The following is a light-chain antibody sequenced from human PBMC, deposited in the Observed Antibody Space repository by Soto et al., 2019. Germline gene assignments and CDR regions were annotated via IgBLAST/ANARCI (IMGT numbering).Light chain of an antibody. CDR3: QQYKNWPPLT. V-gene: IGKV3-15*01. CDR1: QSVTYN. J-gene: IGKJ4*01. CDR2: GAF. Sequence: EIVMTQSAASLSVSPGETATLSYRASQSVTYNLAWYQQKPGQGPRLLIYGAFTRATGIPARFSGSGSGTEFTLTISSLQSEDFAVYYGQQYKNWPPLTFGGGTKVEIK.